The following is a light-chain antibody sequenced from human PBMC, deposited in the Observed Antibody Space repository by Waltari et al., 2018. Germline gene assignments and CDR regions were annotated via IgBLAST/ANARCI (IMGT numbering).Light chain of an antibody. CDR3: QKYRSLPAT. CDR2: DAS. CDR1: QSVGRS. V-gene: IGKV3-20*01. Sequence: EVVLTQSPDTLSLSPGERATLSCRASQSVGRSLAWYQQKPGRAPRLLIYDASIRATGIADRFSGSGSGTDFSLTISRLEPEDFAVYYCQKYRSLPATFGQGTKVEIK. J-gene: IGKJ1*01.